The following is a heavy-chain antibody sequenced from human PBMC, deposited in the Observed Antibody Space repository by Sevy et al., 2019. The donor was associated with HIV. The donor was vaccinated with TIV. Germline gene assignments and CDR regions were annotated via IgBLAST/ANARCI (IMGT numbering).Heavy chain of an antibody. J-gene: IGHJ6*02. CDR2: ITGRGGST. CDR1: GLTLSSYA. Sequence: GGSLRLSCADSGLTLSSYAMNWVRQAPGKGLEWVSAITGRGGSTYYADSVEGRFTISRDNSKNTLCLQMNSLRAEDTAVYYCAKAPPGHCSSGSCPRAYYYYGMDVWGHGTTVTVSS. V-gene: IGHV3-23*01. CDR3: AKAPPGHCSSGSCPRAYYYYGMDV. D-gene: IGHD2-15*01.